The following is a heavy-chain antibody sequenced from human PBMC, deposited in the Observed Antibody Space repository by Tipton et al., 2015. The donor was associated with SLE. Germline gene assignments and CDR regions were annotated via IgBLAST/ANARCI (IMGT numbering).Heavy chain of an antibody. J-gene: IGHJ6*03. V-gene: IGHV4-59*12. D-gene: IGHD6-19*01. CDR3: ARDFYSSGSYYYYYYMDV. CDR1: GGSFSGYY. Sequence: TLSLTCAVYGGSFSGYYWSWIRQPPGKGLEWIGYIYYSGSTNYNPSLKSRVTISVDTSKNQFSLKLSSVTAADTAVYYCARDFYSSGSYYYYYYMDVWGKGTTVTVSS. CDR2: IYYSGST.